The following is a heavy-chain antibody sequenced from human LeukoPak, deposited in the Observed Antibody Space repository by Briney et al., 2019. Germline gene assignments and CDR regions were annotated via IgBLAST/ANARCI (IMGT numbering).Heavy chain of an antibody. J-gene: IGHJ4*02. CDR1: GFTFSSYG. CDR3: ARAVTTVTTNFDY. D-gene: IGHD4-17*01. Sequence: GGSLRLSCAASGFTFSSYGMHWVRQAPGKGLEWVAVIWYDGSNKYYADSVKGRFTISRDNSKNTLYLQMNSLRAEDTAVYYCARAVTTVTTNFDYWGQGTLVTVSS. CDR2: IWYDGSNK. V-gene: IGHV3-33*01.